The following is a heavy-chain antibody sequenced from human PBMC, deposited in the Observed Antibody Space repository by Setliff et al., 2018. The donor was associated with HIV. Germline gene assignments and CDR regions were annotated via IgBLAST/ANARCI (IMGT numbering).Heavy chain of an antibody. D-gene: IGHD3-3*02. J-gene: IGHJ6*03. CDR1: GFTFSNYG. CDR2: IWYDGSSE. V-gene: IGHV3-33*01. CDR3: ARDGTTFLAAMDV. Sequence: GSLRLSCAASGFTFSNYGMHWVRQAPGKGLEWVAVIWYDGSSEYYGDSVKGRFTISRDNSKKTLYLQMNSLRAEDTAVYYCARDGTTFLAAMDVWGKGTTVTVSS.